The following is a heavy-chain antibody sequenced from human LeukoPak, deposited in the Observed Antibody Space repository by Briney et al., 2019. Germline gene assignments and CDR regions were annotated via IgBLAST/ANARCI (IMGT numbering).Heavy chain of an antibody. J-gene: IGHJ4*02. CDR2: MNPDSGKT. CDR1: GYTFTNYE. D-gene: IGHD3-10*01. CDR3: ARGRTGDFDY. V-gene: IGHV1-8*03. Sequence: RAASVMVSCKASGYTFTNYEINWVRQATGQGLEWMGWMNPDSGKTGYAHEFQGRITITRDTAINTAYMELSSLRSEDTAVYFCARGRTGDFDYWGQGTLVTVSS.